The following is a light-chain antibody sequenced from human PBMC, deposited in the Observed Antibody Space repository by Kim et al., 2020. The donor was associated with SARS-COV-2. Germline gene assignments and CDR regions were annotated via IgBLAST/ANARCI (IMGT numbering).Light chain of an antibody. CDR1: QSISTY. CDR2: GAS. J-gene: IGKJ2*01. Sequence: SASVGDRVTITCRASQSISTYLNWYQQKPGKAPKLLIYGASSLQSGVPSRFGGSGSETDFTLTISSLQPEDFATYFCQQTYRPPPTFGQGTKLEI. V-gene: IGKV1-39*01. CDR3: QQTYRPPPT.